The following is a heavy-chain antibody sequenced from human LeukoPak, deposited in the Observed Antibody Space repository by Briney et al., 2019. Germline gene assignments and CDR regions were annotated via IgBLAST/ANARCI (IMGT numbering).Heavy chain of an antibody. CDR3: ARRAGAYSHPYDY. D-gene: IGHD4/OR15-4a*01. J-gene: IGHJ4*02. V-gene: IGHV4-59*01. CDR2: IYYSGST. CDR1: GGSISSYY. Sequence: PSETLSLTCTVSGGSISSYYWSWIRQPPGKGLEWIGYIYYSGSTNYNPSLKSRVTISVDTSKNQFSLKLRSVTAADTAVYYCARRAGAYSHPYDYWGQGTLVTVSS.